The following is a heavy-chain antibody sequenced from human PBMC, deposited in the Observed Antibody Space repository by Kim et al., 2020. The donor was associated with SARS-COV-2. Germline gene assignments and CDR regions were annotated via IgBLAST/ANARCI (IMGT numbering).Heavy chain of an antibody. CDR1: GFTFSRFA. CDR3: AKGIEPLDI. D-gene: IGHD2-21*01. CDR2: IYSGAGST. J-gene: IGHJ3*02. V-gene: IGHV3-23*03. Sequence: GGSLRLSCAASGFTFSRFAMTLVRQAPGKGLEWVSVIYSGAGSTYYADSVKGRFTISRDNSMNTLYLQMNSLRAEDTAVYFCAKGIEPLDIWGQGTMVTV.